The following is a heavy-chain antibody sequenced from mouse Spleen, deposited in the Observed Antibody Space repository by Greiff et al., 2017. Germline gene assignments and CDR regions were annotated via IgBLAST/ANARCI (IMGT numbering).Heavy chain of an antibody. CDR3: ARNGIYYGNLYYFDY. D-gene: IGHD2-1*01. V-gene: IGHV1-50*01. Sequence: QVQLQQSGAELVKPGASVKLSCKASGYTFTSYWMQWVKQRPGQGLEWIGEIDPSDSYTNYNQKFKGKATLTVDTSSSTAYMQLSSLTSEDSAVYYCARNGIYYGNLYYFDYWGQGTTLTVSS. CDR1: GYTFTSYW. CDR2: IDPSDSYT. J-gene: IGHJ2*01.